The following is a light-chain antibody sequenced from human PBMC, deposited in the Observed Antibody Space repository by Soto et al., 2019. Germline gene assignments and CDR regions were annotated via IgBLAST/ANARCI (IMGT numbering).Light chain of an antibody. J-gene: IGKJ1*01. CDR3: QQYNSYPWT. CDR2: KAS. V-gene: IGKV1-5*03. Sequence: DIQMTQSPSTLSASVGDRVTITCRASQSISSWLAWFQQKPGRAPKLLIHKASTLESGVPSRFSGSGSGAEFSLTIIILQPDDFATYYCQQYNSYPWTFGQGTKV. CDR1: QSISSW.